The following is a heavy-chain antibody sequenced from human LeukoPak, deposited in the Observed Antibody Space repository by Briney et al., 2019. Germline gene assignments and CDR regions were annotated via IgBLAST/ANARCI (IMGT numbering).Heavy chain of an antibody. CDR2: FDPEDGET. CDR3: ATVPRWGSYYFDY. V-gene: IGHV1-24*01. CDR1: GYTLTELS. J-gene: IGHJ4*02. D-gene: IGHD3-16*01. Sequence: ASVKVSCKVSGYTLTELSMHWVRQAPGKGFEWMGGFDPEDGETIYAQKFQGRVTMTEDTSTDTAYMELSSLRSEDTAVYYCATVPRWGSYYFDYWGQGTLVTVSS.